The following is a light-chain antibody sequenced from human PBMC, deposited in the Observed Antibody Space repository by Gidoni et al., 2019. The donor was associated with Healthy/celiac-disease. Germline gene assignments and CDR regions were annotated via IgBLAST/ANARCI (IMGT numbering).Light chain of an antibody. CDR1: PGIRNY. J-gene: IGKJ4*01. Sequence: DIQMTQSPSSLSASVGDRVTITCRASPGIRNYLAWYQQKPGKVPKLLSYAASTLQYVVPYRLSGSGSGTDFTLTISSLQPEDVATYYCQKYNSAPLAFGGGTKVESK. CDR2: AAS. V-gene: IGKV1-27*01. CDR3: QKYNSAPLA.